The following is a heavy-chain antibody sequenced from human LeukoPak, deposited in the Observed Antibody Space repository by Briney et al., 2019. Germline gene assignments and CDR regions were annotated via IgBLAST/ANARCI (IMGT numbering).Heavy chain of an antibody. Sequence: SETLSLTCAVYGGSFSGYYWSWIRQPPGKGLEWVGEINHSGSTNYNPSLESRVTISVDTSKNQFSLKLSSVTAADTAVYYCASRRKDIVVVVAATGFDYWGQGTLVTVSS. CDR1: GGSFSGYY. V-gene: IGHV4-34*01. J-gene: IGHJ4*02. CDR3: ASRRKDIVVVVAATGFDY. D-gene: IGHD2-15*01. CDR2: INHSGST.